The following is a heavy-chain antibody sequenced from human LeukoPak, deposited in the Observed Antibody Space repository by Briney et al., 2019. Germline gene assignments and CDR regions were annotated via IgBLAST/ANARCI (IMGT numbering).Heavy chain of an antibody. V-gene: IGHV4-34*01. CDR2: INHSGST. J-gene: IGHJ6*03. CDR1: GGSFSGYY. CDR3: ARVSCTSASCSYYYYMDV. Sequence: SETLSLTCAVYGGSFSGYYWSWIRQPPGKGLEWIGEINHSGSTNYNPSLKSRVTISVDTSKNQFSLKLSSVTAADTAVYHCARVSCTSASCSYYYYMDVWGKGTTVTVSS. D-gene: IGHD2-2*01.